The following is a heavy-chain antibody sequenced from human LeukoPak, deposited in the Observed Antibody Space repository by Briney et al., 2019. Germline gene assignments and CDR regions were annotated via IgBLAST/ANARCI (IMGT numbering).Heavy chain of an antibody. CDR2: ISGGGAST. CDR3: ARAVGYCSGGSCHRFDY. J-gene: IGHJ4*02. D-gene: IGHD2-15*01. CDR1: GFTFSSYS. V-gene: IGHV3-64*02. Sequence: GGSLRLSCVASGFTFSSYSLYWVRQAPGKGLQFVSAISGGGASTYYADSVKGRFSISRDNSKNTLYPQMGSLRAEDMAVYYCARAVGYCSGGSCHRFDYWGQGTLVTVSS.